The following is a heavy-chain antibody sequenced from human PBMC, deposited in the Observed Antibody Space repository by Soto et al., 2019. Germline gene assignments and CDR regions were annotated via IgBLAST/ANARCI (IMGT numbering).Heavy chain of an antibody. V-gene: IGHV4-59*01. Sequence: PSETLSLTCTVSGVSINNNYWSWIRQPPGRGLEWIGYIFSNGRTNYNPSLETRVAISVDTSKNQLSLKLRSVTAADTAVYYCARGGDNSPWYYSLWGQGTLVT. CDR1: GVSINNNY. CDR3: ARGGDNSPWYYSL. J-gene: IGHJ4*02. D-gene: IGHD3-10*01. CDR2: IFSNGRT.